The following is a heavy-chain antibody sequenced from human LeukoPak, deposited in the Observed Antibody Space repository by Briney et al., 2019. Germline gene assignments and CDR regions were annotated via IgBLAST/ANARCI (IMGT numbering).Heavy chain of an antibody. Sequence: GESLKLYRKGSGYSLTCYLIGWVREMPGKGLGWVGIIYPGCTGIGYSPAVQGQVTISADRAVCTSYQQWSSLKASDTAMYYCARRYYYSSGTYYYDYSMDVWGQRTTVTVSS. CDR2: IYPGCTGI. CDR1: GYSLTCYL. J-gene: IGHJ6*02. V-gene: IGHV5-51*01. CDR3: ARRYYYSSGTYYYDYSMDV. D-gene: IGHD3-10*01.